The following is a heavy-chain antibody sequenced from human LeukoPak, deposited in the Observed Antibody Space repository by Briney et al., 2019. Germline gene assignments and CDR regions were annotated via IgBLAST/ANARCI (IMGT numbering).Heavy chain of an antibody. CDR2: ISKRGSHT. D-gene: IGHD4-17*01. CDR1: GFTFSSYS. J-gene: IGHJ4*02. V-gene: IGHV3-21*01. CDR3: ARGYDYGDFYYFDY. Sequence: ETGGSLRLSCAASGFTFSSYSMGWVRQAPGKGLEWVSFISKRGSHTYYAESMQGRFTLSRDNAKDSLYLQVNGLRGEDTAVYYCARGYDYGDFYYFDYWGQGALVTVSS.